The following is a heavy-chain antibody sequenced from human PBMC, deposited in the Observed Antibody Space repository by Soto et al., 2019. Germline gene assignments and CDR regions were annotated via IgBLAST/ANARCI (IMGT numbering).Heavy chain of an antibody. Sequence: GASVKVSCKASGYTFTGYYMHWVRQAPGQGLEWMGWINPNSGGTNYAQKFQGWVTMTRDTSISTAYMELSRLRSDDTAVYYCARGARGRYSSSSVPINYWGQGTLVTVSS. CDR2: INPNSGGT. V-gene: IGHV1-2*04. D-gene: IGHD6-6*01. CDR1: GYTFTGYY. CDR3: ARGARGRYSSSSVPINY. J-gene: IGHJ4*02.